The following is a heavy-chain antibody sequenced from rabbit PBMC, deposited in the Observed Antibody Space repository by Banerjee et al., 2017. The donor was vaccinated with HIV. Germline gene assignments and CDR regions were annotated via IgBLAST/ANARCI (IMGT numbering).Heavy chain of an antibody. Sequence: QEQLVESGGGLVQPEGSLTLTCTASGFSFSNKYVMCWVRQAPGKGLEWIACINTSSGNTVYASWAKGRFTISKTSSTTVTLQMTSLTVADTATYFCARCNVDYGYGYTRLDLWGPGTLSPS. V-gene: IGHV1S45*01. CDR3: ARCNVDYGYGYTRLDL. CDR2: INTSSGNT. J-gene: IGHJ3*01. CDR1: GFSFSNKYV. D-gene: IGHD6-1*01.